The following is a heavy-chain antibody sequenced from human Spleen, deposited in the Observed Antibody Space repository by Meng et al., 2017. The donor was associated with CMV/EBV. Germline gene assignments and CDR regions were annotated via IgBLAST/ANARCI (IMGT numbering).Heavy chain of an antibody. CDR2: IGGSGGST. J-gene: IGHJ4*02. V-gene: IGHV3-23*01. CDR3: ASVWELVDY. CDR1: GFTFSSYA. Sequence: GGSLRLSCAASGFTFSSYAMSWVRQAPGKGLEWVSAIGGSGGSTYYADSVKGRFTISRDNSKNTLYLQMNSLRAEDTAGYYCASVWELVDYWGQGTLVTVSS. D-gene: IGHD3-10*01.